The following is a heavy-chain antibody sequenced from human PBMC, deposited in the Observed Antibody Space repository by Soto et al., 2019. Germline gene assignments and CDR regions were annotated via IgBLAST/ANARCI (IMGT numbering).Heavy chain of an antibody. D-gene: IGHD2-15*01. V-gene: IGHV3-9*01. J-gene: IGHJ3*02. CDR2: MSWNSGNI. Sequence: GGSLRLSCVASGFGFGGYAMHWVRQGPGKGLEWVSGMSWNSGNIGYADSVKGRFTISRDNAKNSLYLQMNSLSAEDTALYYCAKDIGGEMHAFDIWGQGTMVTVSS. CDR1: GFGFGGYA. CDR3: AKDIGGEMHAFDI.